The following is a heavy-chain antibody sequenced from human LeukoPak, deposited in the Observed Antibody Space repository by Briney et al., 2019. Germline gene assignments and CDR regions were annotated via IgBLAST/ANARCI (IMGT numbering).Heavy chain of an antibody. V-gene: IGHV4-59*01. Sequence: PSETLSLTCAVYGGSFSNYYWSWIRQPPGKRLEWIGYIYYSGSTNYNPSLKSRVTISVDTSKNQFSLKLSSVTAADTAVYYCATHSGWYGRAFDYWGQGTLVTVSS. CDR2: IYYSGST. J-gene: IGHJ4*02. CDR3: ATHSGWYGRAFDY. D-gene: IGHD6-19*01. CDR1: GGSFSNYY.